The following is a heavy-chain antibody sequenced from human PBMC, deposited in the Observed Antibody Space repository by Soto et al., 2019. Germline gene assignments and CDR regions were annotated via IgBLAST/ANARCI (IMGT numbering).Heavy chain of an antibody. CDR1: GFTFSNYA. CDR3: ARREMNYIAIGPTYDY. Sequence: EVQLLESGGGLVQPGGSLRLSCAASGFTFSNYAMTWVRQAPGKGLERVSNICGGGGTTYYSDAVKGRFTISRDNSNNTLYLQMNSLRVEDTAAFYCARREMNYIAIGPTYDYWGRGTLLTVSS. CDR2: ICGGGGTT. D-gene: IGHD5-18*01. J-gene: IGHJ4*02. V-gene: IGHV3-23*01.